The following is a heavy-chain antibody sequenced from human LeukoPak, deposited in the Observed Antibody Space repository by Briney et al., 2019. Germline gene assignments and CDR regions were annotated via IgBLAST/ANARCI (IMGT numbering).Heavy chain of an antibody. J-gene: IGHJ4*02. D-gene: IGHD5-12*01. CDR3: ARDVGGYSGYDPDY. V-gene: IGHV4-39*07. CDR2: IYYSGST. CDR1: GGSISSYY. Sequence: SETLSLTCTVSGGSISSYYWGWIRQPPGKGLEWIGSIYYSGSTYYNPSLKSRVTISVDTSKNQFSLKLNSVTAADTVVYYCARDVGGYSGYDPDYWGQGTLVTVSS.